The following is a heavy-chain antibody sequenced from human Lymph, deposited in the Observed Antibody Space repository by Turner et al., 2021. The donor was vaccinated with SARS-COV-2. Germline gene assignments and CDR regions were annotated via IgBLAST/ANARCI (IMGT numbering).Heavy chain of an antibody. CDR1: GFTFRSYG. CDR3: AREDVVGATTGLDY. D-gene: IGHD1-26*01. CDR2: IWYDGTNK. V-gene: IGHV3-33*01. Sequence: QVQLVESGGGVVQPGRSLRLSCAASGFTFRSYGMPWVRQAPGKGLEWVAVIWYDGTNKYYADSVKGRFTISRDNSKNTLYLQMNSLRAEDTAVYYCAREDVVGATTGLDYWGQGTLVTVSS. J-gene: IGHJ4*02.